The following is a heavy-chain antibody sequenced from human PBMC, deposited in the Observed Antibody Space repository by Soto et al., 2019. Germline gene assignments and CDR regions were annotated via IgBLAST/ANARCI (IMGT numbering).Heavy chain of an antibody. CDR3: ARDVMATQDY. V-gene: IGHV1-18*04. CDR2: INGYIGST. CDR1: GYTFTSYG. D-gene: IGHD2-21*01. J-gene: IGHJ4*02. Sequence: ASVKVSCKASGYTFTSYGISWVRQAPGQGLEWMGWINGYIGSTKYVQKVQGRVTMTTDTSTSTAYMELRCLGSDDTAVYYCARDVMATQDYWGQGTLVTVSS.